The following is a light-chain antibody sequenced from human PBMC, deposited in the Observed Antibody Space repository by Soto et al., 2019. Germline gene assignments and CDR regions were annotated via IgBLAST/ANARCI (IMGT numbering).Light chain of an antibody. J-gene: IGKJ2*01. CDR3: MQGSHWPFT. CDR1: QSLVHTGGNTF. Sequence: DAVMTQSPLSLPVTLGQPASISCRSSQSLVHTGGNTFLNWFQQRPGQSPRRLIYKVSNRDSGVPDRFSGSGSGTDFTLKISRVEAEDVRVYYCMQGSHWPFTFGQGTNLEIK. CDR2: KVS. V-gene: IGKV2-30*02.